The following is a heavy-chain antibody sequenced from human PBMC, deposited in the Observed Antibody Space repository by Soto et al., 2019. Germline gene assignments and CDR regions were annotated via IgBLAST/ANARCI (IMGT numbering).Heavy chain of an antibody. CDR2: INHSGST. CDR3: ARHGQVLRYFDSGIPPYYYYYYMDV. J-gene: IGHJ6*03. CDR1: GGSFSGYY. Sequence: NPSETLSLTCAVYGGSFSGYYWSWIRQPPGKGLEWIGEINHSGSTNYNPSLKSRVTISVDTSKNQFSLKLSSVTAADTAVYYCARHGQVLRYFDSGIPPYYYYYYMDVWGKGTTVTVSS. D-gene: IGHD3-9*01. V-gene: IGHV4-34*01.